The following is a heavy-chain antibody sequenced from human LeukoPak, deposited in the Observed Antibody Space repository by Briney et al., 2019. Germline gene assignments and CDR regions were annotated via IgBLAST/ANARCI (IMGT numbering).Heavy chain of an antibody. CDR1: GYTFTSYG. J-gene: IGHJ3*02. CDR3: ARGPFGIAAAEADAFDI. CDR2: MNPNSGNT. V-gene: IGHV1-8*01. D-gene: IGHD6-13*01. Sequence: ASVKVSCKASGYTFTSYGINWVRQATGQGLEWMGWMNPNSGNTGYAQKFQGRVTMTRNTSISTAYMELSSLRSEDTAVYYCARGPFGIAAAEADAFDIWGQGTMVTVSS.